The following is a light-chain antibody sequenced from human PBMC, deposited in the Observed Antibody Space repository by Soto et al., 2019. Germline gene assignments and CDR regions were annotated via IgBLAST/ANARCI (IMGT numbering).Light chain of an antibody. CDR1: SSDVGGYNY. J-gene: IGLJ2*01. Sequence: QSVLTQPASVSGSPGQSITISCTGTSSDVGGYNYVSWYQQHPGKAPKLMIYDVSNRPSGVSNRFSGSKSGNTAYLTISGLQAEDEADYYCSSYTSSLVVFGGGTKLTVL. CDR2: DVS. V-gene: IGLV2-14*01. CDR3: SSYTSSLVV.